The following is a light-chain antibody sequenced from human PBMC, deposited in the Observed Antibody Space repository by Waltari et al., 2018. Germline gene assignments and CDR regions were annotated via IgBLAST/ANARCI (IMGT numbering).Light chain of an antibody. CDR2: DVS. V-gene: IGLV2-14*01. CDR3: SSQSSNDVVL. CDR1: TTDVGGYSS. J-gene: IGLJ2*01. Sequence: SALTQPAPVSGSRGQSVTISCAGTTTDVGGYSSVSWYQEHPRQAPTVIIYDVSDRPSGVSDRFSVSKSGNTASLTISGLQAEDEADYYCSSQSSNDVVLFGGGTKLTVL.